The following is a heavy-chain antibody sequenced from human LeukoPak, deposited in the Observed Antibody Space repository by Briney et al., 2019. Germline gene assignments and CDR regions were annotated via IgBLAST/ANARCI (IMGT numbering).Heavy chain of an antibody. CDR3: ARDLSNYFLHYIDF. V-gene: IGHV3-21*01. CDR1: GFSFSDYN. CDR2: ITSTSRDK. D-gene: IGHD4-11*01. J-gene: IGHJ4*02. Sequence: GGSLRLSCAASGFSFSDYNMNWVRQAPGRGLEWVSSITSTSRDKSYADSVRGRFTISRDNAKNSLFLQMDTLGAEDTAVYYCARDLSNYFLHYIDFWGQGTLVTVSS.